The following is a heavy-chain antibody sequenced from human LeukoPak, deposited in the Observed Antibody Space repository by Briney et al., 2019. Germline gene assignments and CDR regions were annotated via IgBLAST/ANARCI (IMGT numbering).Heavy chain of an antibody. CDR2: IYPGDSDT. CDR3: ARHQVSMVRGLENWFDP. J-gene: IGHJ5*02. CDR1: GYSFTSYW. Sequence: GESLKISCKGSGYSFTSYWIGWVRQMPGKGLEWMGIIYPGDSDTRYSPSFQGQVTISADKSISTAYLQRSSLKASDTAMYYCARHQVSMVRGLENWFDPWGQGTLVTVSS. D-gene: IGHD3-10*01. V-gene: IGHV5-51*01.